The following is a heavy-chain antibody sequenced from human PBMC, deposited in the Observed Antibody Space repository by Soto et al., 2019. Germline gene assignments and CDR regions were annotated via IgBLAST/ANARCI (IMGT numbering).Heavy chain of an antibody. CDR3: AKPSVRGPPPSYFDY. V-gene: IGHV3-30*18. CDR1: GFTFSSYG. D-gene: IGHD3-10*01. Sequence: GGSLRLSCAASGFTFSSYGMHWVRQAPGKGLEWVAVISYDGSNKYYADSVKGRFTISRDNSKNTLYLQMNSLRAEDTAVYYCAKPSVRGPPPSYFDYWGQGTLVTVSS. J-gene: IGHJ4*02. CDR2: ISYDGSNK.